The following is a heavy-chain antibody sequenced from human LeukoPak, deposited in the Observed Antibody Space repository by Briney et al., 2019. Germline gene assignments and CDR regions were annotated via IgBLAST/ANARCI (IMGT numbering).Heavy chain of an antibody. J-gene: IGHJ3*02. CDR2: ISYSGTT. Sequence: SSETLSLTCTVSGGSISSSSHLWGWIRQPPGKGLEWIGSISYSGTTYYNPSLSSRVTLSVDTSKNQFSLKLSSVTAADTAVYYCARDRVVGDAFDIWGQGTMVTVSS. D-gene: IGHD3-3*01. V-gene: IGHV4-39*07. CDR3: ARDRVVGDAFDI. CDR1: GGSISSSSHL.